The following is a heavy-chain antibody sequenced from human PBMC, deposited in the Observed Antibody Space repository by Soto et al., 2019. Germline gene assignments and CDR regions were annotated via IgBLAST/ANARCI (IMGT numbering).Heavy chain of an antibody. Sequence: PGESLKISCKGSGYSFTSYWIGWVRQMPGKGLEWMGIIYPGDSDTRYSPSFQGQVTISADKSISTAYLQWSSLKASDTAMYYCAAFLPSLYNYYGMDVWGQGTTVTVSS. CDR1: GYSFTSYW. CDR3: AAFLPSLYNYYGMDV. V-gene: IGHV5-51*01. CDR2: IYPGDSDT. J-gene: IGHJ6*02.